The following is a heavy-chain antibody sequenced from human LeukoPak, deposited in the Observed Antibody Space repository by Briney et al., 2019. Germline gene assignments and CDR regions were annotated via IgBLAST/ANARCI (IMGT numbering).Heavy chain of an antibody. Sequence: ASVKVSCKASGYTFIDYFIHWVRQAPGPGLEWMGWINPNTGGTNYAQKFQGRVTMTRDTSINTAYMELIRLRSDDTALYYCARTKYRSGWYGHFDYWGQGTLVTVSS. CDR1: GYTFIDYF. CDR2: INPNTGGT. D-gene: IGHD6-19*01. V-gene: IGHV1-2*02. CDR3: ARTKYRSGWYGHFDY. J-gene: IGHJ4*02.